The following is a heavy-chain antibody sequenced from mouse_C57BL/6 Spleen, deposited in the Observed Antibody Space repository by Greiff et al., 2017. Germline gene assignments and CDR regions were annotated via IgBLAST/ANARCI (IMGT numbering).Heavy chain of an antibody. CDR2: IYPRDGST. J-gene: IGHJ3*01. CDR3: AEHDYDSWFAY. Sequence: QVQLKESDAELVKPGASVKISCKVSGYTFTDHTIHWMKQRPEQGLEWIGYIYPRDGSTKYNENFKGKATLTADKSYSTAYMQLNSLTSEYSAVYFCAEHDYDSWFAYWGQGTLVTVSA. CDR1: GYTFTDHT. D-gene: IGHD2-4*01. V-gene: IGHV1-78*01.